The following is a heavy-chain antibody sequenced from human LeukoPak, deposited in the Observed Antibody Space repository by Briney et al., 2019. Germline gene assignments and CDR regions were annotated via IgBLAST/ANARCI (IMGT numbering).Heavy chain of an antibody. J-gene: IGHJ3*02. V-gene: IGHV4-39*01. CDR2: IYYSGST. Sequence: PSETLSLTCTVSGGSISSSGYFWGWIRQPPGKGLEWIGSIYYSGSTYNNPSLKSRVTISVDTSKNQFSLKLSSVTAADTAVYHCATHTANDAFDIWGQGTMVTVSS. CDR1: GGSISSSGYF. D-gene: IGHD5-18*01. CDR3: ATHTANDAFDI.